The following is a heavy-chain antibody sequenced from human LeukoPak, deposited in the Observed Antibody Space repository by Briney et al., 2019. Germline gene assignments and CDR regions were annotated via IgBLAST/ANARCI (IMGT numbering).Heavy chain of an antibody. V-gene: IGHV3-23*01. Sequence: PGGSLRLPCAASGFTFSSYAMSWVRQAPGKGLEWVSAISGSGGSTYYADSVKGRFTISRDNSKSTLYLQMNSLRAEDTAVYYCAKGVLTVTIHRQPFDYWGQGTLVTVSS. CDR3: AKGVLTVTIHRQPFDY. D-gene: IGHD3-3*01. CDR2: ISGSGGST. CDR1: GFTFSSYA. J-gene: IGHJ4*02.